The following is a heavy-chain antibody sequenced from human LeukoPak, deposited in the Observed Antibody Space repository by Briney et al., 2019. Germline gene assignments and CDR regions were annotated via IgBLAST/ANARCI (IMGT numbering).Heavy chain of an antibody. D-gene: IGHD3-16*01. CDR2: MNTNSGNT. CDR3: ARVGGPYYYYYYYMDV. V-gene: IGHV1-8*03. J-gene: IGHJ6*03. Sequence: ASVKVSCKASGYTFTSYDINWVRQATGQGLEGMGWMNTNSGNTGYAQKFQGRVTITRNTSISTAYMELSSLRSEDTAVYYCARVGGPYYYYYYYMDVWGKGTTVTVSS. CDR1: GYTFTSYD.